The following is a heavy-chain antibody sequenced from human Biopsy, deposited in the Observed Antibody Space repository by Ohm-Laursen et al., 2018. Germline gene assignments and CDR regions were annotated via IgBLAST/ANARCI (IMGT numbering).Heavy chain of an antibody. V-gene: IGHV1-69*04. CDR1: GGPSTNYA. J-gene: IGHJ4*02. D-gene: IGHD3-3*01. CDR3: AADADGYYTEFDY. Sequence: ASVKVSCKASGGPSTNYAFSWVRQAPGQGLEWVGRIIPILGHLNYAQRFQGRVSITADKSTSYVYMELSRLTSGDTAVYYCAADADGYYTEFDYWGPGTLVTVSS. CDR2: IIPILGHL.